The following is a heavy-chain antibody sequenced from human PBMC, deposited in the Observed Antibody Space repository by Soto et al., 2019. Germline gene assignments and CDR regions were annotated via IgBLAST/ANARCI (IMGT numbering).Heavy chain of an antibody. J-gene: IGHJ4*02. D-gene: IGHD6-6*01. CDR3: ARLLESARSLGY. CDR1: GFTFADYW. Sequence: GESLKISCKGSGFTFADYWIGWVRQMPGKGLEWMGIIYPDDSDTRYSPSFDGQVTMSVDKSTSTAYLQWSSLEASDTAIYYCARLLESARSLGYWGKGTLVTVSS. V-gene: IGHV5-51*01. CDR2: IYPDDSDT.